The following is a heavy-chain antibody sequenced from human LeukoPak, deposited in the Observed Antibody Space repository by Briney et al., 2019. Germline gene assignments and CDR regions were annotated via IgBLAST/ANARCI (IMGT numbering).Heavy chain of an antibody. CDR2: ISSKANSYAT. J-gene: IGHJ4*02. D-gene: IGHD4-17*01. CDR1: GFTFSGSS. Sequence: GGSLRLSCAASGFTFSGSSMHWVRQASGKGLEWVGRISSKANSYATAYAASVKGRFTISRDDSKNTAYLQMNSLKTEDTAVYYCTRHAPTTVTTYYFDYWGQGTLVTVSS. CDR3: TRHAPTTVTTYYFDY. V-gene: IGHV3-73*01.